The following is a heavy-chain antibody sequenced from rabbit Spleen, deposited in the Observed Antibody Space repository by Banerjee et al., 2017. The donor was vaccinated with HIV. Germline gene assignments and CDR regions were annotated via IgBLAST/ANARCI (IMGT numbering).Heavy chain of an antibody. CDR1: GFDFSRFG. D-gene: IGHD8-1*01. V-gene: IGHV1S47*01. J-gene: IGHJ6*01. CDR3: VRDSGSSFSSYGMDL. CDR2: IDPIFGGT. Sequence: QEQLVESGGGLVQPGGSLTLSCKASGFDFSRFGVSWVRQAPGKGLEWIGYIDPIFGGTYYASWVNGRLTISSHNAQNTLFLQLNSLTVADTATYFCVRDSGSSFSSYGMDLWGPGTLVTVS.